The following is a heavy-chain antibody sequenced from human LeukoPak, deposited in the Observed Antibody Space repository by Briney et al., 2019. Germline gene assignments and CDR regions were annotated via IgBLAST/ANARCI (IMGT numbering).Heavy chain of an antibody. CDR3: ARDGGSSGWYFCVY. D-gene: IGHD6-19*01. CDR2: IIPIFSTA. V-gene: IGHV1-69*01. J-gene: IGHJ4*02. Sequence: GSSVKVSCKASGGTFSSYAISWVRQAPGQGLEWMGGIIPIFSTANYAQKFQGRVTITADESTSKAYMELSSLRSEDTAVYYCARDGGSSGWYFCVYWGQGTLVTVSS. CDR1: GGTFSSYA.